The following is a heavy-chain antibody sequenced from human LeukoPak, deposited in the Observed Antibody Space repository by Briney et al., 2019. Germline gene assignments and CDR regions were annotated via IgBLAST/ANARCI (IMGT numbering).Heavy chain of an antibody. Sequence: ASVKGSCKASGDTFTSYAMHWVRQAPGQRREWMGWMNAGNGNSKYSQKFQGRVIIIRGTSASTAYMELSSLRSEDTAVYSCARVRLYDYVWGSHRSRAFDIWGQGTMVTVSS. D-gene: IGHD3-16*02. CDR3: ARVRLYDYVWGSHRSRAFDI. CDR2: MNAGNGNS. J-gene: IGHJ3*02. V-gene: IGHV1-3*01. CDR1: GDTFTSYA.